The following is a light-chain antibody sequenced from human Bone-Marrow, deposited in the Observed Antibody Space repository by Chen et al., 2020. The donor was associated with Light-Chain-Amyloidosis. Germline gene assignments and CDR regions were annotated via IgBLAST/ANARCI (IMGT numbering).Light chain of an antibody. CDR3: QTYANATHV. CDR1: SSNIGAGND. V-gene: IGLV1-40*01. Sequence: QSVLTQPPSVSGAPGQKVTILCTGRSSNIGAGNDVHWYQQLPGTTPTILIYGNTNRLSGVPSRFSGSKSGTSASLVISGLQPDDEADYHCQTYANATHVFGTGTKVIVL. J-gene: IGLJ1*01. CDR2: GNT.